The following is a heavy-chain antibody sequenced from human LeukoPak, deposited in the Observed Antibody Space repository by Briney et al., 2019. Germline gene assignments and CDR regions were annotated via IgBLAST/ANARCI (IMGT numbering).Heavy chain of an antibody. D-gene: IGHD5-18*01. J-gene: IGHJ3*01. Sequence: PGGSLRLSCAASGFTFSTYAMTWVRQAPGKGLEWVSTIRGSGGSSYYRDSVKGRFTISRDNSKNTLYLQMSRLRVEDTAIYYCAKDPHGGYVYSFYFLGQGTMVNVSS. CDR2: IRGSGGSS. CDR3: AKDPHGGYVYSFYF. CDR1: GFTFSTYA. V-gene: IGHV3-23*01.